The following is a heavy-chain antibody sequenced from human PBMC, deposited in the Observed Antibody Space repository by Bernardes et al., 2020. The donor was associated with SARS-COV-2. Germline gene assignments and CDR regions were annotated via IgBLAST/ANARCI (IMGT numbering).Heavy chain of an antibody. CDR3: ARGRTARWGNYNLDV. V-gene: IGHV1-2*02. CDR1: GYTFSASY. CDR2: INPTNGGT. D-gene: IGHD1-7*01. Sequence: ASVQVSCKASGYTFSASYIHWVRQAPGQGLAWMGWINPTNGGTTYAANFQGRLFMTTDASISTANMELRRLTSDDSAIYYCARGRTARWGNYNLDVWGQGTTVTVSS. J-gene: IGHJ6*02.